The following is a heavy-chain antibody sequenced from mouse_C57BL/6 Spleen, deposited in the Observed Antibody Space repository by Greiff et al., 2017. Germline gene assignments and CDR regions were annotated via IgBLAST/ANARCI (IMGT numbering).Heavy chain of an antibody. Sequence: QVQLQQPGAELVRPGSSVKLSCKASGYTFTSYWMDWVKQRPGSGLEWIGNIYPSDSDTHYNHKFQDKATLTVDKSYSTAYMPLSSLTSEYSAGECCARGYYDGRSYSPDYWGQGTTLTVSS. V-gene: IGHV1-61*01. D-gene: IGHD1-1*01. CDR1: GYTFTSYW. CDR3: ARGYYDGRSYSPDY. J-gene: IGHJ2*01. CDR2: IYPSDSDT.